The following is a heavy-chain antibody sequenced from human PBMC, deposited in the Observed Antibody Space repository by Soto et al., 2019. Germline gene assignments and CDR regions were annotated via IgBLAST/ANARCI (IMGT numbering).Heavy chain of an antibody. J-gene: IGHJ4*02. CDR2: ISAYNGNT. CDR1: GYTFTTYS. Sequence: ASVKVSCKASGYTFTTYSIGWVRQAPGQRLEWIGWISAYNGNTNYAQKLQGRVTMTTDTSTSTAYMELRSLRSDDTAVYYCARTKCSGGSCYSWSLDYWGQGTPVTVSS. V-gene: IGHV1-18*04. CDR3: ARTKCSGGSCYSWSLDY. D-gene: IGHD2-15*01.